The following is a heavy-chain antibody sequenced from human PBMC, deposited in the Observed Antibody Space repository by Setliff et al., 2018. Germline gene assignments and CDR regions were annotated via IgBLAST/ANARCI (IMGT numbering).Heavy chain of an antibody. Sequence: GGSLRLSCAASGFTFSRFWMNWVRQAPGKGLEWVANIKQDGSVKYYVDSVKGRFTISRNNAKNSLYLQMNSLRPEDTAVYYCARDSTWYWYFDLWGRGTLVTVSS. J-gene: IGHJ2*01. D-gene: IGHD3-16*01. V-gene: IGHV3-7*03. CDR1: GFTFSRFW. CDR2: IKQDGSVK. CDR3: ARDSTWYWYFDL.